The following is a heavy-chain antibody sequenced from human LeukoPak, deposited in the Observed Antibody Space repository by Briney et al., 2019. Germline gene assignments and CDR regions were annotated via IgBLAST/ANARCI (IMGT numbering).Heavy chain of an antibody. CDR1: GFTFSGNH. D-gene: IGHD5-24*01. J-gene: IGHJ4*02. V-gene: IGHV3-66*02. Sequence: GGSLRLSCVVSGFTFSGNHMNWVRQAPGKGLEWVSVIYSDGDTYYADSVKGRFTISRDSSRNTLSLQMNSLKPEDTAVYYCARDPRDGYRHFDYWGQGTLVTVSS. CDR3: ARDPRDGYRHFDY. CDR2: IYSDGDT.